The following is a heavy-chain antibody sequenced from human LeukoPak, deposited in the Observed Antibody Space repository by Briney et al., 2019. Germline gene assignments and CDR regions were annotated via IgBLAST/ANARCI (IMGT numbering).Heavy chain of an antibody. CDR3: ASLFNVRYYYYYMDV. CDR2: IYHSGST. D-gene: IGHD3-16*02. J-gene: IGHJ6*03. V-gene: IGHV4-34*01. CDR1: GGSFSGYY. Sequence: SETLSLTCAVYGGSFSGYYWSWVRQPPGEGLEWIGEIYHSGSTNYNPSLKSRVTISVDTSKNQFSLKLSSVTAADTAVYYCASLFNVRYYYYYMDVWGKGTTVTVSS.